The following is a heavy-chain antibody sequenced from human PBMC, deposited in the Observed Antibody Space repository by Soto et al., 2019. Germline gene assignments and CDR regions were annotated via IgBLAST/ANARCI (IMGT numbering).Heavy chain of an antibody. CDR3: ARHDRRGWYAY. J-gene: IGHJ1*01. Sequence: SETLSLTCTVSGGSISSYYWSWIRQPPGRGLEWIGYIYYSGSTNYNPSLKSRVTISVDTSKNQFPLKLSSVTAADTAVYYCARHDRRGWYAYWGQGTLVTVSS. CDR2: IYYSGST. D-gene: IGHD6-19*01. CDR1: GGSISSYY. V-gene: IGHV4-59*08.